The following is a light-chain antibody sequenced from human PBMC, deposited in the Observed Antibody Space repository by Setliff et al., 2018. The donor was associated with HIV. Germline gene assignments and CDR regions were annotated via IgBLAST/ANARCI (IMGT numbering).Light chain of an antibody. CDR1: SSDVGRYDL. CDR2: EVT. J-gene: IGLJ3*02. Sequence: QSALTQPASVSGSPGQSITISCTGTSSDVGRYDLVSWFQQHPGKAPKAIIYEVTKRPSGVSNRFSGSKSGNTASLTISGLQAEDEADYYCSSYTSSGALRVFGGGTKVTVL. CDR3: SSYTSSGALRV. V-gene: IGLV2-14*02.